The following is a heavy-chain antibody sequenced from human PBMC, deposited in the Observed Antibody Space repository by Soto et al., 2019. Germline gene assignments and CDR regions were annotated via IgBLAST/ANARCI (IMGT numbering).Heavy chain of an antibody. D-gene: IGHD6-19*01. CDR3: ASSGSGWYLY. CDR1: GFTFSTYA. J-gene: IGHJ4*02. V-gene: IGHV3-23*01. CDR2: ISASGGST. Sequence: PGGSLRLSCAASGFTFSTYAMTWVRQAPGKGLEWVSAISASGGSTYYADSVKGRFTISRDNSKNTLYLQMNSLRVEDTAVYYCASSGSGWYLYWGQGTLVTVSS.